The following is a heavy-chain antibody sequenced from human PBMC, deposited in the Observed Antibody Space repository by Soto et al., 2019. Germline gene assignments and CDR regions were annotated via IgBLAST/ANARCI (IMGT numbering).Heavy chain of an antibody. D-gene: IGHD3-10*01. CDR3: ARGVGFGYYYYQMDI. CDR1: GGSVSNISDY. V-gene: IGHV4-61*01. J-gene: IGHJ6*02. Sequence: TLSLTCTVSGGSVSNISDYWSWVRQPPGKGLEWIGYIYYSGSADYNPSLGSRVTISLDTSKNQFSLKLSSVTTADTAVYYCARGVGFGYYYYQMDIWGQGTTVTVS. CDR2: IYYSGSA.